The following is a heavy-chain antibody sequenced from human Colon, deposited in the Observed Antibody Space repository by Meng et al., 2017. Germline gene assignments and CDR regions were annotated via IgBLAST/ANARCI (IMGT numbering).Heavy chain of an antibody. D-gene: IGHD2-8*01. Sequence: GESLKISCVVSGFAFSGNWMSWVRQAPGKGLEGVANIKYDGSVEIYVESVRGRFTISRDNAKNSLYLQMNSLRAEDTAVYYCATTNALTYWGPGTLVTVSS. V-gene: IGHV3-7*01. CDR1: GFAFSGNW. CDR2: IKYDGSVE. J-gene: IGHJ4*02. CDR3: ATTNALTY.